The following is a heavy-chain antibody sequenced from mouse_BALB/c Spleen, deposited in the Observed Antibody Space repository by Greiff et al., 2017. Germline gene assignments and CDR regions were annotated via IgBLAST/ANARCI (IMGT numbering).Heavy chain of an antibody. CDR2: IDPENGNT. D-gene: IGHD2-14*01. CDR1: GFNIKDYY. J-gene: IGHJ4*01. V-gene: IGHV14-1*02. Sequence: EVQLQQSGAELVRPGALVKLSCKASGFNIKDYYMHWVKQRPEQGLEWIGWIDPENGNTIYDPKFQGKASITADTSSNTAYLQLSSLTSEDTAVYYGGGYEGGYAMDYWGQGTSVTVSS. CDR3: GGYEGGYAMDY.